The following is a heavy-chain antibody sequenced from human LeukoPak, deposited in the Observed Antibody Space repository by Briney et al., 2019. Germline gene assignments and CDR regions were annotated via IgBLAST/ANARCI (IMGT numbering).Heavy chain of an antibody. CDR3: ARSRPALYGDYVSIGY. J-gene: IGHJ4*02. Sequence: ASVKVSCKASGYTFTSYGISWVRQAPGQGLEWMGWISGYNGNTKYAQKLQGRVTMTTDTSTTTAYMELRSLRSDDTAVYYCARSRPALYGDYVSIGYWGQGTLVTVSS. CDR1: GYTFTSYG. V-gene: IGHV1-18*01. CDR2: ISGYNGNT. D-gene: IGHD4-17*01.